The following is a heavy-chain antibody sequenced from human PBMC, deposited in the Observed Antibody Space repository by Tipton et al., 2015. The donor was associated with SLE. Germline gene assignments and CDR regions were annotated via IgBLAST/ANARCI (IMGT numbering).Heavy chain of an antibody. J-gene: IGHJ6*03. CDR3: ARESDFWSGYYYYYMDV. Sequence: SLRLSCAASGFTFSSYWMHWVRQAPGKGLVWVSRINSDGSSTSYADSVKGRFTISRDNAKNTLYLQMNSLRAEDTAVYYCARESDFWSGYYYYYMDVWGKGPRSPSP. V-gene: IGHV3-74*01. CDR2: INSDGSST. D-gene: IGHD3-3*01. CDR1: GFTFSSYW.